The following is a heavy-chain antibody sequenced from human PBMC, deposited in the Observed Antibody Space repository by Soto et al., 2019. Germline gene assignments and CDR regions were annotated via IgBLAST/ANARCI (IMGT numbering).Heavy chain of an antibody. Sequence: QVQRVQSGAEEKKPGSSVKVSCKASGGTFSNFVISWVRQAPGQGLEWMGGNIPIFGTANYAQKFQGRVTIIADESTGTTYMELTSLRSEDTAVYYCARAPILVGETTYENYFDYWGQGTLVTVSS. CDR2: NIPIFGTA. CDR3: ARAPILVGETTYENYFDY. D-gene: IGHD2-21*01. CDR1: GGTFSNFV. V-gene: IGHV1-69*01. J-gene: IGHJ4*02.